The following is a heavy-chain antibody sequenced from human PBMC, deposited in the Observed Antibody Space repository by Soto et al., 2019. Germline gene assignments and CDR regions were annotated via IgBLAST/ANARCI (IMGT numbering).Heavy chain of an antibody. CDR1: ALIPRPER. V-gene: IGHV3-23*01. Sequence: EESLRDLCAGSALIPRPERLLLVRQAPGKGREWVSSISGSCGSTYFADSVKGRFTISRDNSKNTLYLQVNSLRGDYTAVYYSATAPKACYSQSHCYVLAWGQG. D-gene: IGHD2-2*01. J-gene: IGHJ5*02. CDR2: ISGSCGST. CDR3: ATAPKACYSQSHCYVLA.